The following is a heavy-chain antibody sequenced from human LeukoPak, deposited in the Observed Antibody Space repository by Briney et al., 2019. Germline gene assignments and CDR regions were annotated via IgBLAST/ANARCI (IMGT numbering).Heavy chain of an antibody. V-gene: IGHV1-2*06. CDR2: INPNSGGT. J-gene: IGHJ4*02. D-gene: IGHD6-19*01. CDR3: ARDLSRGSSGWYGY. CDR1: GYTFTGYY. Sequence: ASVKVSCKASGYTFTGYYMHWVRQAPGQGLEWMGRINPNSGGTNYAQKFQGRVTMTRDTSISTAYMELSRLRSDDTAVYYRARDLSRGSSGWYGYWGQGTLLTVSS.